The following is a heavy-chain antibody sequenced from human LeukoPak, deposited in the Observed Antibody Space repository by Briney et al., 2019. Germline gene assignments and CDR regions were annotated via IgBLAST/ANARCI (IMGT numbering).Heavy chain of an antibody. CDR2: INHSGIT. CDR3: GRDRPTGYYDY. V-gene: IGHV4-38-2*02. Sequence: PSETLPLTCTVSSYSISSGYYWGWIRQSPGKGLEWIASINHSGITYYNPSLKSRVTISVDTSKNQFSLKLTSVTAADTAVYYCGRDRPTGYYDYWGQGILVTVSS. J-gene: IGHJ4*02. CDR1: SYSISSGYY. D-gene: IGHD3-9*01.